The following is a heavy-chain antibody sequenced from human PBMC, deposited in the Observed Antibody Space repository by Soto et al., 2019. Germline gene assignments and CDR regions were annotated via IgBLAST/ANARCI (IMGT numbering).Heavy chain of an antibody. D-gene: IGHD5-12*01. J-gene: IGHJ4*02. CDR3: LRGGELWLLSDY. CDR1: GYTFTNYD. V-gene: IGHV1-8*01. Sequence: QVQLVQSGAEVKKPGASVKVSCKASGYTFTNYDMNWVRQATGQGLEWMGWMNPESGNTGYAQKSQGRVTMTTNTSISTAYLELSSLRSEHTAVYYCLRGGELWLLSDYWGQGTLVTVSS. CDR2: MNPESGNT.